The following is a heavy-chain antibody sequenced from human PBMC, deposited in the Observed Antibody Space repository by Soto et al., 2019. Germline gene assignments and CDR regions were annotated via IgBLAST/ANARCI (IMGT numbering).Heavy chain of an antibody. CDR2: IIPIFGTA. J-gene: IGHJ4*02. D-gene: IGHD3-9*01. CDR3: ARAPDYDILTGPDY. CDR1: GGTFSSYA. V-gene: IGHV1-69*13. Sequence: ASVKVSCKASGGTFSSYAISWVRQAPGQGLEWMGGIIPIFGTANYAQKFQGRVTITADESTSTAYMELSSLRSEDTAVYYCARAPDYDILTGPDYWGQGTLVTVSS.